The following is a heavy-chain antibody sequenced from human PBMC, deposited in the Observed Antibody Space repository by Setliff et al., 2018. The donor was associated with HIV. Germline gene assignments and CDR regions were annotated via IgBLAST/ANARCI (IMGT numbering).Heavy chain of an antibody. CDR3: AKPVYYYMDV. D-gene: IGHD2-8*01. CDR1: GITFSGYS. V-gene: IGHV3-23*01. Sequence: GGSLRLSCAASGITFSGYSMSWVRQAPGKGLEWVSAISPTGTGTYYADSVKGRFTISRDNSKNTLYLQINSLRAEDTAVYYCAKPVYYYMDVWGKGTTVTVSS. CDR2: ISPTGTGT. J-gene: IGHJ6*03.